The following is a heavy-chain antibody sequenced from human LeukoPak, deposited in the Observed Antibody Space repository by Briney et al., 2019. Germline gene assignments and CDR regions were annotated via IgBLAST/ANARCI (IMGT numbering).Heavy chain of an antibody. CDR3: ARGVGDTSFDY. CDR2: IYNGGST. Sequence: PGGSLRLSCAASGFTVSSNYMSWVRRAPGKGLEWLSVIYNGGSTYYADSVKGRFTISRDNSKNTLYLQMNSLRAEDTAVYYCARGVGDTSFDYWGQGTLVTVSS. J-gene: IGHJ4*02. D-gene: IGHD2-21*02. V-gene: IGHV3-53*01. CDR1: GFTVSSNY.